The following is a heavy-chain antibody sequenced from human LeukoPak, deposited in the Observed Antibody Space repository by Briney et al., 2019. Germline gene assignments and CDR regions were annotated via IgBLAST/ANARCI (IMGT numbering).Heavy chain of an antibody. CDR3: AKDLTGRIAVADRTGIDY. V-gene: IGHV3-30*02. CDR1: GFTFSSYG. D-gene: IGHD6-19*01. CDR2: IRYDGSNK. Sequence: GGSLRLSCAASGFTFSSYGMHWVRQAPGKGLEWVAFIRYDGSNKYYEDSVKGRFTISRDNSKNTLYLQMNSLRAEDTAVYYCAKDLTGRIAVADRTGIDYWGQGTLVTVSS. J-gene: IGHJ4*02.